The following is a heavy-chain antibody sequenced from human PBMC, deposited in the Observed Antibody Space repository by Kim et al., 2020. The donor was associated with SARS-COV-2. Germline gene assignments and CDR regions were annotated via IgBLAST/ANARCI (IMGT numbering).Heavy chain of an antibody. CDR1: SGSINSYY. J-gene: IGHJ5*02. CDR3: ATGPGRGHYAADSTDP. D-gene: IGHD3-16*01. Sequence: SETLSLTCTVYSGSINSYYWSWMRQFPGHGLEWIGYIYHSGDINYNPSLKGRVTISMDTSKNQFSLKLNSVTAADTAVYYCATGPGRGHYAADSTDPWG. CDR2: IYHSGDI. V-gene: IGHV4-59*12.